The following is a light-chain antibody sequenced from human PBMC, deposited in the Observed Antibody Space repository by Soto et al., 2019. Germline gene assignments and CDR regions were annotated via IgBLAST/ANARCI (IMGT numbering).Light chain of an antibody. Sequence: QSALTQPASVSGSPGQSIAISCTGTSSDVSGYNYVSWYQQHPGKAPKLMVYDVSNRPSGVSNRFSGSKSGNTASLTISGLQAEDEADYYCSSYTSSSTYVFGTGTKVPVL. J-gene: IGLJ1*01. CDR2: DVS. CDR3: SSYTSSSTYV. CDR1: SSDVSGYNY. V-gene: IGLV2-14*01.